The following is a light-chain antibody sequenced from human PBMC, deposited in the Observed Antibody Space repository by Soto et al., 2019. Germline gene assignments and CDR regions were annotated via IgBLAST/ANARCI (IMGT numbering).Light chain of an antibody. CDR3: QQYNNWPLT. J-gene: IGKJ3*01. V-gene: IGKV3-15*01. Sequence: EIVMKQSPATLSVSPGERATLSCRASQSISDNLAWYQQKPGQAPRLLIYGASTRATAVPARFSGSGSGTEFTLTISSLQSEDFAVYSCQQYNNWPLTFGPGTKVDVK. CDR1: QSISDN. CDR2: GAS.